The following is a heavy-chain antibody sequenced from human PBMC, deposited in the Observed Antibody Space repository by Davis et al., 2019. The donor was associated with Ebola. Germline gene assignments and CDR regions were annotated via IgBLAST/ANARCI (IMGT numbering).Heavy chain of an antibody. D-gene: IGHD2-2*02. J-gene: IGHJ3*02. CDR3: ARDGSPDIVVVPAAIFAVADAFDI. Sequence: GESLKISCAASGFTFSDYYMSWIRQAPGKGLEWVSSISSSSSYICYADSVKGRFTISRDNAKNSLYLQMNSLRAEDTAVYYCARDGSPDIVVVPAAIFAVADAFDIWGQGTMVTVSS. CDR1: GFTFSDYY. CDR2: ISSSSSYI. V-gene: IGHV3-11*06.